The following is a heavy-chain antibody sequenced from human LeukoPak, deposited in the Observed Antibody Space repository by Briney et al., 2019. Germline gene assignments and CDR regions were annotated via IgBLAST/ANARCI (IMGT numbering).Heavy chain of an antibody. J-gene: IGHJ3*02. Sequence: GGSLRLSCAASGLSVSGNYMSWVRQPPGKGPEWVSVLDVGGSTYYADSVKGRLTISRDESKNTLYLQINSLRAEDTAVYYCARGGNSGGSLRSPFDIGGRGTMVTVSS. V-gene: IGHV3-53*01. CDR3: ARGGNSGGSLRSPFDI. CDR2: LDVGGST. D-gene: IGHD2-15*01. CDR1: GLSVSGNY.